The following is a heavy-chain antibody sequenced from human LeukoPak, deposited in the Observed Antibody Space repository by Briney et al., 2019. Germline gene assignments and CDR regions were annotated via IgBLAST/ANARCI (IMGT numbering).Heavy chain of an antibody. CDR1: GFTVSSTY. V-gene: IGHV3-53*01. J-gene: IGHJ3*02. CDR2: IYSGGST. CDR3: ARGVDEGAFDI. Sequence: GGSLRLSCAASGFTVSSTYMSWVRQAPGKGLEWVSVIYSGGSTYYADSVKGRFTISRDNSKSTLYLQMNSLRAEDTAVYYCARGVDEGAFDIWGQGTLVTVSS.